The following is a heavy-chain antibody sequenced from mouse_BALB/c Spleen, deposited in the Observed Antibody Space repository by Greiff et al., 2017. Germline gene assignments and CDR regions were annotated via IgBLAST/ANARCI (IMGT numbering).Heavy chain of an antibody. CDR3: ARRLLGAMDD. D-gene: IGHD2-3*01. V-gene: IGHV5-12-1*01. CDR1: GFAFSSYD. J-gene: IGHJ4*01. Sequence: EVHLVESGGGLVKPGGSLKLSCAASGFAFSSYDMSWVRQTPEKRLEWVAYISSGGGRTYYPDTVKGRFTISRDNAKNTLYLQMSSLKSEDTAMYYCARRLLGAMDDWGQGTSVTVSA. CDR2: ISSGGGRT.